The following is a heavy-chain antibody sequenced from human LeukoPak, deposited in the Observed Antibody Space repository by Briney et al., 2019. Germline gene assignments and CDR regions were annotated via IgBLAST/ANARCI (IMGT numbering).Heavy chain of an antibody. CDR3: ARNHYCGSTSCYARLAPNWFDP. D-gene: IGHD2-2*01. Sequence: SQTLSLTCTVSGGSISSGGYYWSWIRQHPGKGLEWIGYIYYSGSTYYNPSLKSRVTISVDTSKNQFSLKLSSVTAADTAVYYCARNHYCGSTSCYARLAPNWFDPWGQGTLVTVSS. CDR1: GGSISSGGYY. J-gene: IGHJ5*02. V-gene: IGHV4-30-4*08. CDR2: IYYSGST.